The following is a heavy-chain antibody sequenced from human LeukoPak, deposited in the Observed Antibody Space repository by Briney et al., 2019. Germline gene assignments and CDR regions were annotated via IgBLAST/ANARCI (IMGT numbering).Heavy chain of an antibody. V-gene: IGHV3-72*01. CDR2: TRNKANSYTT. D-gene: IGHD1-1*01. J-gene: IGHJ6*02. CDR1: GFTLSDRY. CDR3: VKLTHKWNVDSGMDV. Sequence: GGSLRLSCAASGFTLSDRYMDWVRQAPGKGLEWVGRTRNKANSYTTEYAASVKGRFTISRDDSKNSLYLQMNSLKTEDTAVYYCVKLTHKWNVDSGMDVWGQGTTVTVSS.